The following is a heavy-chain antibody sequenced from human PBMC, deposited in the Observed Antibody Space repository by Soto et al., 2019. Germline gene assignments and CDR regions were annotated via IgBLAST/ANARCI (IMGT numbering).Heavy chain of an antibody. CDR3: AGGTSGKVYYFDY. CDR1: GGYFIGYY. D-gene: IGHD2-15*01. CDR2: INHSGST. J-gene: IGHJ4*02. Sequence: SETMSVTSTVDGGYFIGYYWSCIRQKTGKGLEWIGEINHSGSTNYNPSLKSRVTISVDTSKNQFSLKLSSVTAADTAVYYCAGGTSGKVYYFDYWGQGTLVTVSS. V-gene: IGHV4-34*01.